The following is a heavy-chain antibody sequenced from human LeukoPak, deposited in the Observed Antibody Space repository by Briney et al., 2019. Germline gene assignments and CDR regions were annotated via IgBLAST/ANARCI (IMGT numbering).Heavy chain of an antibody. D-gene: IGHD3-3*01. CDR1: GFTFSSYS. Sequence: PGGSLRLSCAASGFTFSSYSMNWVRQAPGKGLEWVSSISSSSSYIYYADSVKGRFTISRDNAKNSLYLQMNSLRAEDTAVYYCARDDSDFWSGPLYYWGQGTLVTVSS. V-gene: IGHV3-21*03. CDR3: ARDDSDFWSGPLYY. J-gene: IGHJ4*02. CDR2: ISSSSSYI.